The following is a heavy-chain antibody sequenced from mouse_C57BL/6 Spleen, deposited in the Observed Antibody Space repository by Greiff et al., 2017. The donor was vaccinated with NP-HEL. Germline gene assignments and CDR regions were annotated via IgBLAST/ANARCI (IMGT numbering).Heavy chain of an antibody. CDR2: FYPGSGSI. CDR3: ARHEDWGEYGDYYAMDY. V-gene: IGHV1-62-2*01. J-gene: IGHJ4*01. Sequence: VQLQQSGAELVKPGASVKLSCKASGYTFTEYTIHWVKQRSGQGLEWIGWFYPGSGSIKYNEKFKDKATLTADKSSSTVYMELSRLTSEDSAVYCCARHEDWGEYGDYYAMDYWGQGTSVTVSS. CDR1: GYTFTEYT. D-gene: IGHD5-1*01.